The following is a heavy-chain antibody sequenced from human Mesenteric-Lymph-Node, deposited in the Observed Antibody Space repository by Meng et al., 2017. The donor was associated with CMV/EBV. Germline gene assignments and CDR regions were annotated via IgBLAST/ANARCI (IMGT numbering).Heavy chain of an antibody. CDR1: GFTFYTYT. J-gene: IGHJ5*02. CDR2: IYSGSNYI. CDR3: ARMVTGTAGLPNWFDP. D-gene: IGHD1-7*01. V-gene: IGHV3-21*01. Sequence: GESLKISCAASGFTFYTYTMAWVRQAPGKGLEWVSSIYSGSNYIYYADSVKGRFTISRDNAKNSLYLQMSSLRAEDTALYYCARMVTGTAGLPNWFDPWGLGTLVTVSS.